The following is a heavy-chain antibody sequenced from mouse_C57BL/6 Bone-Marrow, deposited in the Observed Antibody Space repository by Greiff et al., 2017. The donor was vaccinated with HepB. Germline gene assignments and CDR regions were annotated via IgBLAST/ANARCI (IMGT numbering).Heavy chain of an antibody. D-gene: IGHD1-1*01. Sequence: EVKLQESGPGLAKPSQTLSLTCSVTGYSITSDYWNWIRKFPGNKLEYMGYISYSGSTYYNPSLKSRISITRDTSKNQYYLQLNSVTTEDTATYYCARRDDGSSRYWYFDVWGTGTTVTVSS. CDR3: ARRDDGSSRYWYFDV. CDR2: ISYSGST. V-gene: IGHV3-8*01. J-gene: IGHJ1*03. CDR1: GYSITSDY.